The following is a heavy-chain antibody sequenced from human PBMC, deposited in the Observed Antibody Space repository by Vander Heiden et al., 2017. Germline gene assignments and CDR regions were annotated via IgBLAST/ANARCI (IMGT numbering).Heavy chain of an antibody. CDR1: GGSISRSNYY. V-gene: IGHV4-39*01. Sequence: QLQLQESGPGLVKPSETLSLTCTVSGGSISRSNYYWGWIRQPPGKGLEWIGSITYGGSTNYNPSLLSRGTISRDTSKNQFSLRLSSVTAADTAVYYCAKYEVATMEDYWGQGTLVTVSS. CDR3: AKYEVATMEDY. J-gene: IGHJ4*02. CDR2: ITYGGST. D-gene: IGHD5-12*01.